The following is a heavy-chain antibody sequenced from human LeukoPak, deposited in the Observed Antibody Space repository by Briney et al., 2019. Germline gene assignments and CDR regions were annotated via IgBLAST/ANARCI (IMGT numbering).Heavy chain of an antibody. CDR2: IWYDGSNK. CDR1: GFTFSSYG. Sequence: GRSLRLSCAASGFTFSSYGMHWVRQAPGKGLEWVAVIWYDGSNKYYADSAKGRFTISRDNSKNTLYLQMNSLRAEDTAVYYCARDVGRYYFDYWGQGTLVTVSS. D-gene: IGHD1-26*01. V-gene: IGHV3-33*01. J-gene: IGHJ4*02. CDR3: ARDVGRYYFDY.